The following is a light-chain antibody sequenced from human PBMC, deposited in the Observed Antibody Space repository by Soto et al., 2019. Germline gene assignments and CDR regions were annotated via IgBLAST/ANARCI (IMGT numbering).Light chain of an antibody. CDR1: QTLRRTY. CDR2: GAS. J-gene: IGKJ1*01. Sequence: EIVLMQSPGTLALSPGERATLSCRASQTLRRTYIAWYQQKPGQAPRVLIYGASKRATGIPDRFSGSRSGTDFTLTIRRLEPEDFAVYYCQQYNNWPQTFGQGTKVDIK. CDR3: QQYNNWPQT. V-gene: IGKV3-20*01.